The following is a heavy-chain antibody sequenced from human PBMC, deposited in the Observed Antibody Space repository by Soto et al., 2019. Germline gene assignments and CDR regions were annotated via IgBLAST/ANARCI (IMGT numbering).Heavy chain of an antibody. CDR3: ARELLFYDSDGFSWDDAFDI. Sequence: PSETLSLTCAVSGGSLSSSAYSWSWIRQPPGKGLEWIGFIYQSGSTYYNPSLKSRVTMSLDRPKNQFSLKLSSVTAADTAVYYCARELLFYDSDGFSWDDAFDIWGQGQWSQSPQ. CDR2: IYQSGST. J-gene: IGHJ3*02. CDR1: GGSLSSSAYS. D-gene: IGHD3-22*01. V-gene: IGHV4-30-2*01.